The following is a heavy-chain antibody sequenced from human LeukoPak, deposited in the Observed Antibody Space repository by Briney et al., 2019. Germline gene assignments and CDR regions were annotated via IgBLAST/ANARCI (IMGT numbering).Heavy chain of an antibody. V-gene: IGHV1-2*02. J-gene: IGHJ4*02. CDR3: ARDIGQELEFDY. CDR1: GYTFTGYY. CDR2: INPNSGGT. Sequence: APVKVSCKASGYTFTGYYMHWVRQAPGQGLEWMGWINPNSGGTNYAQKFQGRVTMTRDTPISTAYMELSRLRSDDTAVYYCARDIGQELEFDYWGQGTLVTVSS. D-gene: IGHD1-7*01.